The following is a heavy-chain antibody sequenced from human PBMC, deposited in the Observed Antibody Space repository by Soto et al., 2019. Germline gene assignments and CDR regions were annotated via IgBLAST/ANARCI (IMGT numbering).Heavy chain of an antibody. J-gene: IGHJ5*02. CDR1: GYTFTSYY. Sequence: QVQLVQSGAEVKKPGASVKVSCKASGYTFTSYYMHWVRQAPGQGLEWMGIINPSGGSTSYAQKFQGRVTMTRATSTSTVYMELSSLRSEDTAVYYCARRSLSYSSGWYGGWFDPWGQGTLVTVSS. CDR2: INPSGGST. V-gene: IGHV1-46*01. D-gene: IGHD6-19*01. CDR3: ARRSLSYSSGWYGGWFDP.